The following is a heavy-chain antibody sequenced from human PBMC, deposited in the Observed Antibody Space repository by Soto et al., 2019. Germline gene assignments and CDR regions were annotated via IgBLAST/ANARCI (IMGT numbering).Heavy chain of an antibody. CDR1: GFTFSSYA. V-gene: IGHV3-23*01. D-gene: IGHD2-8*01. Sequence: LRLSCAASGFTFSSYAMSWVRQAPGKGLEWVSAISGSGGSTYYADSVKGRFTISRDNSKNTLYLQMNSLRAEDTAVYYCAKDTFGGYCTNGVCSAYYYGMDVWGQGTTVTVSS. J-gene: IGHJ6*02. CDR3: AKDTFGGYCTNGVCSAYYYGMDV. CDR2: ISGSGGST.